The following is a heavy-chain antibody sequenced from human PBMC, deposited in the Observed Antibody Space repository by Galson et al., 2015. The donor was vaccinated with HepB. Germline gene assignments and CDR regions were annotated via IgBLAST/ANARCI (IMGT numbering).Heavy chain of an antibody. CDR3: ARDLTIIAALQRRPSYGMDV. Sequence: SLRLSCAASGFTFSSYSMNWVRQAPGKGLEWVSSISSSSSYIYYADSVKGRFTISRDNAKNSLYLQMNSLRAEDTAVYYCARDLTIIAALQRRPSYGMDVWGQGTTVTVSS. J-gene: IGHJ6*02. CDR2: ISSSSSYI. D-gene: IGHD6-6*01. V-gene: IGHV3-21*01. CDR1: GFTFSSYS.